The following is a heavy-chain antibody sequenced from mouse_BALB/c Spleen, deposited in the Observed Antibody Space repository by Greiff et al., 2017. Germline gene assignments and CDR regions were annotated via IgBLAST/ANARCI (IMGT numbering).Heavy chain of an antibody. Sequence: VKLMESGAELAKPGASVKMSCKASGYTFTSYWMHWVKQRPGQGLEWIGYINPSTGYTEYNQKFKDKATLTADKSSSTAYMQLSSLTSEDSAVYYCARRDYYGSSRDYWGQGTSVTVSS. V-gene: IGHV1-7*01. CDR1: GYTFTSYW. CDR3: ARRDYYGSSRDY. J-gene: IGHJ4*01. D-gene: IGHD1-1*01. CDR2: INPSTGYT.